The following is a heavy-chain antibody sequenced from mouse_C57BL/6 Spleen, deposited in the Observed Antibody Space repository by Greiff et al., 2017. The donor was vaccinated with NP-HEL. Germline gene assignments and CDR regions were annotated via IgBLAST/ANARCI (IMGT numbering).Heavy chain of an antibody. CDR1: GYTFTSYN. CDR2: IYPGNGDT. D-gene: IGHD2-5*01. CDR3: ARGSSNYGGYYAMDY. J-gene: IGHJ4*01. Sequence: LQQSGAELVRPGASVKMSCKASGYTFTSYNMHWVKQTPRQGLEWIGAIYPGNGDTSSNQKFKGKATLTVDKSSSTAYMQRSSLTSEDSAVYFCARGSSNYGGYYAMDYWGQGTSVTVSS. V-gene: IGHV1-12*01.